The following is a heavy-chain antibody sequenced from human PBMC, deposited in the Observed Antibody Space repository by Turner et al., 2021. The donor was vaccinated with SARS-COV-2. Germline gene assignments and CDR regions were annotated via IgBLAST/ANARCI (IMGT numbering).Heavy chain of an antibody. V-gene: IGHV3-23*01. CDR3: AKNYGFYWYFDL. D-gene: IGHD1-7*01. CDR1: GFTFSSYA. Sequence: EVQLFESGGGLVQPGGSLRLTGAAAGFTFSSYAMSWVRQAPVKGWEWVSAISGSGGSTYYADSVKGRFTISRDTSKNTLYLQMNSLRAEDTAVYYCAKNYGFYWYFDLWGRGTLVTVSS. J-gene: IGHJ2*01. CDR2: ISGSGGST.